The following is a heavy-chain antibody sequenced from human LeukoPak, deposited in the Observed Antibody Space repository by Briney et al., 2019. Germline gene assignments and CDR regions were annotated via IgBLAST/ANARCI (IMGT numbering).Heavy chain of an antibody. CDR1: GYSISSGYY. V-gene: IGHV4-38-2*01. Sequence: SETLSLTCAVSGYSISSGYYWGWIRQPPGKGLEWIGSIYHSGSTYYNPSPKSRGTISVDTSKNQLSLKLGSVTAADTAVYYCARLLWLGELGWFDPWREGTLVTVSS. CDR2: IYHSGST. J-gene: IGHJ5*02. CDR3: ARLLWLGELGWFDP. D-gene: IGHD3-10*01.